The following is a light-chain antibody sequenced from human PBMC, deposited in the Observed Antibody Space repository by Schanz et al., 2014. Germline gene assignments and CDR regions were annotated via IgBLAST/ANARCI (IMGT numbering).Light chain of an antibody. CDR3: QQYNSYLWT. CDR1: QSVSYN. Sequence: EIVMTQSPATLSVSPGERATLSCRTSQSVSYNLAWYQQKPGQAPRLLIYAASTRATGIPARFSGGGSGTEFTLTISSLQSEDFATYYCQQYNSYLWTFGQGTKVEIK. CDR2: AAS. V-gene: IGKV3D-15*01. J-gene: IGKJ1*01.